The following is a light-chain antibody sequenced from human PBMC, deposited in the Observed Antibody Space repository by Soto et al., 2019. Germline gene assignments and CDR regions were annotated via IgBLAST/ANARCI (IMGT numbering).Light chain of an antibody. CDR1: QAIRYD. Sequence: DIQMTQSPSSLSASVGDRVTITCRASQAIRYDLGWYQQKPGTAPKRLIYATFTLQSGVPSRFGGSGSGTEFTLTINSLQPEDFATYYCLQYSSNPRTFGQGTRVDI. J-gene: IGKJ1*01. V-gene: IGKV1-17*01. CDR3: LQYSSNPRT. CDR2: ATF.